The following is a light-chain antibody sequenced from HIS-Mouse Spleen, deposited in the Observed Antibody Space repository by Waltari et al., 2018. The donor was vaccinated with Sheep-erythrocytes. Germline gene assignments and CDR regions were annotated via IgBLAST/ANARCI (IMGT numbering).Light chain of an antibody. V-gene: IGLV2-11*01. CDR3: MQALQTPIFT. Sequence: QSALTQPRSGSGSPGQSVTISCTGTSSDVGGYNYVSWYQQHPGKAPKLMIYDVSKRPSGVPDRFSGSKSGNTASLTISGLQAEDEADYYCMQALQTPIFTFGPGT. J-gene: IGLJ1*01. CDR1: SSDVGGYNY. CDR2: DVS.